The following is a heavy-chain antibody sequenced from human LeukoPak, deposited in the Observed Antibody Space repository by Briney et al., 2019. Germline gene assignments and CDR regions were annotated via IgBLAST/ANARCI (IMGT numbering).Heavy chain of an antibody. CDR1: GYTFTGYY. J-gene: IGHJ4*02. Sequence: GASVKVSCKASGYTFTGYYMHWVRQAPGQGLEWMGWINPNSGGTNYAQKFQGRVTMTRDTSISTAYMELSRLRSDDTAVYYCARDVRSSGWYAPADYWGQGTLVTVSS. V-gene: IGHV1-2*02. D-gene: IGHD6-19*01. CDR2: INPNSGGT. CDR3: ARDVRSSGWYAPADY.